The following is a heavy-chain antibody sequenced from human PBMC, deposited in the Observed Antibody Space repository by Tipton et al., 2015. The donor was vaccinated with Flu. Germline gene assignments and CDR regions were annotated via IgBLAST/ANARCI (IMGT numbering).Heavy chain of an antibody. CDR2: ISGYNGNT. V-gene: IGHV1-18*01. J-gene: IGHJ5*02. CDR3: AGDNEYTSSATWFDP. CDR1: GYNFPSYG. Sequence: QVQLVQSGPEVKKPGASVKVSCKASGYNFPSYGITWVRQAPGHGLEWMGWISGYNGNTKYAQKFQGRVTMTRDTAKSTAYMEVTSLKSDDTAVYYCAGDNEYTSSATWFDPWGQGTLVTVSS. D-gene: IGHD6-6*01.